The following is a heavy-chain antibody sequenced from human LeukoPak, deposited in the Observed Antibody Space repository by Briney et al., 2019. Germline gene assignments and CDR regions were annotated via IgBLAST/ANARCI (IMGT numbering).Heavy chain of an antibody. CDR2: FYYNGNT. CDR3: ARRLGSTSSGYDY. D-gene: IGHD6-6*01. Sequence: SETLFLSCSVHVGPIRYHYWTWIRQPPAKGLELIGHFYYNGNTDYNPCLKSRVTISVDTSKNQFSLKLSSLTAADTAVYYCARRLGSTSSGYDYWGQGTLVTVSS. CDR1: VGPIRYHY. V-gene: IGHV4-59*08. J-gene: IGHJ4*02.